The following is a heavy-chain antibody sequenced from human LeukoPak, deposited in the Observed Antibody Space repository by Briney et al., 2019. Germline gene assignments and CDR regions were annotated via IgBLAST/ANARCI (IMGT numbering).Heavy chain of an antibody. CDR3: AREGDIVVVPAAIPNWLDP. Sequence: ASVKVSCKASGGTFSSYAISWVRQAPGQGLEWMGRIIPIFGIANYAQKFQGRVTITADKSTSTAYMELSSLRSEDTAVYYCAREGDIVVVPAAIPNWLDPWGQGTLVTVSS. J-gene: IGHJ5*02. V-gene: IGHV1-69*04. D-gene: IGHD2-2*02. CDR2: IIPIFGIA. CDR1: GGTFSSYA.